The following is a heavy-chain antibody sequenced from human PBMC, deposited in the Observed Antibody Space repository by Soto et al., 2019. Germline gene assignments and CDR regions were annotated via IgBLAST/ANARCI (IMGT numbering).Heavy chain of an antibody. CDR3: ARSPVGAGTSSFDY. D-gene: IGHD6-13*01. CDR1: GGSISSYY. CDR2: IYYSGST. J-gene: IGHJ4*02. V-gene: IGHV4-59*01. Sequence: QVQLQESGPGLVKPSETLSLTCTVSGGSISSYYWSWIRQPPGKGLEWIGYIYYSGSTNYNPSLKSRVTISVDTSKNQFSLKLRSVTAADTAVYYCARSPVGAGTSSFDYWGQGTLVTVSS.